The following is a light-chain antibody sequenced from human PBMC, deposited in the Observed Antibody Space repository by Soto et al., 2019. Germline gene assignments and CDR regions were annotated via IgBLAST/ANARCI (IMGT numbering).Light chain of an antibody. V-gene: IGLV2-8*01. Sequence: QSALTQPPSASGSRGQSVTISCTGTGSDVGGYNYVSWHQQHPGKAPKVMIYEVTKRPPGVPDRFSGSKSGNTASLTVSGLKAEDEADYYCSSFAGGGNPVLLGGGTKVTVL. CDR3: SSFAGGGNPVL. J-gene: IGLJ2*01. CDR1: GSDVGGYNY. CDR2: EVT.